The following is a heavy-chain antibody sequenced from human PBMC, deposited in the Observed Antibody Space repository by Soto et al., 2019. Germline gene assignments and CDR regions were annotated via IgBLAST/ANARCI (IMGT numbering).Heavy chain of an antibody. CDR2: INPSSGGT. CDR3: ARVRRTTTVTTDYGMDV. Sequence: ASVKVSCKASGYTFTGYYMHWVRQAPGQGLEWMGWINPSSGGTNYAQKFQGWVTMTRDTSISTAYMELSRLRSDDTAVYYCARVRRTTTVTTDYGMDVWGQGTTVTVSS. J-gene: IGHJ6*02. V-gene: IGHV1-2*04. CDR1: GYTFTGYY. D-gene: IGHD4-17*01.